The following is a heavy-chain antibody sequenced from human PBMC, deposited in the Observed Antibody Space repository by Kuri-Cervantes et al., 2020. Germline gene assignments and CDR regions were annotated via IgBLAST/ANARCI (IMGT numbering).Heavy chain of an antibody. D-gene: IGHD2-21*02. CDR1: GGSISSYY. V-gene: IGHV4-59*01. CDR2: IYYSGST. J-gene: IGHJ4*02. Sequence: SETLSLTCTVSGGSISSYYWSWIRQPPGKGLEWIGYIYYSGSTNYNPSLKSRVTISVDTSKNQFSLKLSSVTAADTAVYYCASRVVTAYFDYWGQGTLVTVSS. CDR3: ASRVVTAYFDY.